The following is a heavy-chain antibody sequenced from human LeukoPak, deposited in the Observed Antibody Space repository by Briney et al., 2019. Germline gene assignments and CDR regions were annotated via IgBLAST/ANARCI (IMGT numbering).Heavy chain of an antibody. J-gene: IGHJ5*02. CDR1: GGSISSSSYY. CDR2: IYYSGST. Sequence: SETLSLTCTVSGGSISSSSYYWGWIRQPPGKGLEWIGSIYYSGSTYYNPSLKSRVTISVDTSKNQFSLKLSSVTAADTAVYYCARVTIFGVAADWFDPWGQGTLVTVSS. D-gene: IGHD3-3*01. V-gene: IGHV4-39*01. CDR3: ARVTIFGVAADWFDP.